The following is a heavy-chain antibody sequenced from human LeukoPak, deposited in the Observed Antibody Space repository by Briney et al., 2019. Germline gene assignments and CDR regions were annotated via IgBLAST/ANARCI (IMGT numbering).Heavy chain of an antibody. CDR3: ARALDTAMVFDP. D-gene: IGHD5-18*01. J-gene: IGHJ5*02. Sequence: SQNLSLTCTVSGGSISSGDYYWSWIRQPPGKGLEWIGYIYYSGSTYYNPSLKSRVTISVDTSKNQFSLKLSSVTAADTAVYYCARALDTAMVFDPRGQGTLVTVSS. V-gene: IGHV4-30-4*01. CDR2: IYYSGST. CDR1: GGSISSGDYY.